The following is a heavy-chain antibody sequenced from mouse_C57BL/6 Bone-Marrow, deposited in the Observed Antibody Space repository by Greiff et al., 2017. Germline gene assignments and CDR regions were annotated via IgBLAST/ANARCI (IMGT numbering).Heavy chain of an antibody. J-gene: IGHJ4*01. D-gene: IGHD2-3*01. CDR2: IYPSDSET. CDR1: GYTFTSYW. V-gene: IGHV1-61*01. Sequence: VQLQQPGAELVRPGSSVKLSCKASGYTFTSYWMDWVKQRPGQGLEWIGNIYPSDSETHYNQKFKDKATLTVDKSSSTAYMQRSSLKSEDSAVYYCARKGWLPYAMDYWGQGASVTVSS. CDR3: ARKGWLPYAMDY.